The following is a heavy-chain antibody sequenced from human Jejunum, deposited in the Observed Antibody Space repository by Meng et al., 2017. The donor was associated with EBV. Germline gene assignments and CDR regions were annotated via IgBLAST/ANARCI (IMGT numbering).Heavy chain of an antibody. CDR3: VKKGTRLTTHGYHSDY. V-gene: IGHV1-3*04. Sequence: QVQLVQSGAEVKEPGASVKVSCKASGYTFNSYAIHWVRQAPGQRLEWMGWIHTDNGGTKYSQEFQDRVTITRDTSASTAYMEISSLRAEDTAVYYCVKKGTRLTTHGYHSDYWGQGTLVTVSS. J-gene: IGHJ4*02. CDR2: IHTDNGGT. CDR1: GYTFNSYA. D-gene: IGHD2-15*01.